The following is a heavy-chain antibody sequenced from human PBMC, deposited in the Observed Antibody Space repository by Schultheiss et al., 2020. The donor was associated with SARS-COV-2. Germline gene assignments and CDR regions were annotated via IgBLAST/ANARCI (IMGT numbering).Heavy chain of an antibody. CDR2: TWYDGSNK. J-gene: IGHJ4*02. CDR3: AREGYCTNGVCSYFDY. Sequence: GGSLRLSCVASGFTFSSYGMYWVRQAPGKGLDWVAVTWYDGSNKYYADSVKGRFTISRDNSKNTLYLQMNSLRAEDTAVYYCAREGYCTNGVCSYFDYWGQGTLVTVSS. V-gene: IGHV3-33*07. D-gene: IGHD2-8*01. CDR1: GFTFSSYG.